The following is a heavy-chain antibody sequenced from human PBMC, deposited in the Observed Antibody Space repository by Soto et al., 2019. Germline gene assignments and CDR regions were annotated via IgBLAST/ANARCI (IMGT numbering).Heavy chain of an antibody. J-gene: IGHJ4*02. Sequence: QVQLVESGGGVVQPGRSLRLSCAASGFTFSSYAMHWVRQAPGKGLEWVAVISYDGSNKYYADSVKGRFTISRDNSKNTLYLQMNSLRAEDTAVYYCARELTLVGATWNYWGQGTLVTVSS. CDR1: GFTFSSYA. D-gene: IGHD1-26*01. V-gene: IGHV3-30-3*01. CDR3: ARELTLVGATWNY. CDR2: ISYDGSNK.